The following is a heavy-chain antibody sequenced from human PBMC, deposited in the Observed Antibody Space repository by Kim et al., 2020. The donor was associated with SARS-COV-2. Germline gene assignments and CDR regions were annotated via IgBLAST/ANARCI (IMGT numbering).Heavy chain of an antibody. J-gene: IGHJ4*02. CDR3: AREPLRWYLPTGPDY. D-gene: IGHD2-15*01. V-gene: IGHV4-39*02. CDR2: FSSGGST. CDR1: GGSISSRTYY. Sequence: SETLSLTCTVSGGSISSRTYYWGWIRQPPGKGLEWIGSFSSGGSTYYNPSLKSRVTISVDTSKNQFSLKLSSLTAADTSVYYCAREPLRWYLPTGPDYWGQGTLVTVSS.